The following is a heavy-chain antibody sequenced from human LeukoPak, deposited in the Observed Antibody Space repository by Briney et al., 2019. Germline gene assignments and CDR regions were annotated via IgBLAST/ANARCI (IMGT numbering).Heavy chain of an antibody. V-gene: IGHV3-66*02. Sequence: GGSLRLSCAASGFTVSSNYMSWVRQAPGKGLEWVSVIYSGGSTYYADSVKGRFTFSRDNSKNTLYLQMNSLRAEDTAVYYCARDDYGDYPYGMDVWGQGTTVTVSS. CDR1: GFTVSSNY. CDR3: ARDDYGDYPYGMDV. CDR2: IYSGGST. J-gene: IGHJ6*02. D-gene: IGHD4-17*01.